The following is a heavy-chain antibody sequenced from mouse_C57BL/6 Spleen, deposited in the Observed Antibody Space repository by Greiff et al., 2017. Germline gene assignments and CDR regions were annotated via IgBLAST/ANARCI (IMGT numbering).Heavy chain of an antibody. D-gene: IGHD2-4*01. CDR1: GYTFTSYG. J-gene: IGHJ1*03. Sequence: QVQLKESGAELARPGASVKLSCKASGYTFTSYGISWVKQRTGQGLEWIGEIYPRSGNTYYNEKFKGKATLTADKSSSTAYMELRSLTSEDSAVYFCAREGSYYDYSHWYFDGWGTGTTVTVSS. V-gene: IGHV1-81*01. CDR3: AREGSYYDYSHWYFDG. CDR2: IYPRSGNT.